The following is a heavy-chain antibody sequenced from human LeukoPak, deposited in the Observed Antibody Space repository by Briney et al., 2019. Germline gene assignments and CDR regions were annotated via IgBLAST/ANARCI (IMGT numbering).Heavy chain of an antibody. CDR3: ARDFSPSVFGTVHYYFDY. J-gene: IGHJ4*02. D-gene: IGHD3-3*01. CDR1: GGTFSSYA. CDR2: IIPILGIA. V-gene: IGHV1-69*04. Sequence: SAKVSCKASGGTFSSYAISWVRQAPGQGLEWMGRIIPILGIANYAQKFQGRVTITADKSTSTAYMELSSLRSEDTAVYYCARDFSPSVFGTVHYYFDYWGQGTLVTVSS.